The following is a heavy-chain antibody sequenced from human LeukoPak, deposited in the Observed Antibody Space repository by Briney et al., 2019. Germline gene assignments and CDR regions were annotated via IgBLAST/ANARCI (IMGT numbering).Heavy chain of an antibody. V-gene: IGHV3-74*01. CDR1: GFTFSSYW. CDR2: INSDGSST. J-gene: IGHJ5*02. CDR3: VRGPIRGTTYYDH. Sequence: GGSLRLSCAASGFTFSSYWMHWVRQAPGKGLVWVSRINSDGSSTSYADSVKGRFTISRDNAKNTLYLQMNSLRAEDTAVYYCVRGPIRGTTYYDHWGQGTQVTVSS. D-gene: IGHD1-1*01.